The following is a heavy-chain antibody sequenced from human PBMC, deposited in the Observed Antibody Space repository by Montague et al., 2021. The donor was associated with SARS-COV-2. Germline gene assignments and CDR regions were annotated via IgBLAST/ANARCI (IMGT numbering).Heavy chain of an antibody. Sequence: SETLSLTCSVSGGSFDSDNFFWGWIRQPPGKRLVWFGVISNGGRTFDNPSLKSRVTISVHTSRNQLSLNVKSVTAADTAVYYCARHRRYDVVTYYPDFWGQGILVTVSS. V-gene: IGHV4-39*01. J-gene: IGHJ4*02. D-gene: IGHD3-9*01. CDR1: GGSFDSDNFF. CDR3: ARHRRYDVVTYYPDF. CDR2: ISNGGRT.